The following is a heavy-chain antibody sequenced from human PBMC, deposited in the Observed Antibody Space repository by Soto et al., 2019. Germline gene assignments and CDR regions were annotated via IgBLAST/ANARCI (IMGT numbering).Heavy chain of an antibody. CDR2: IYYNGST. D-gene: IGHD3-10*01. Sequence: QVQLQESGPGLVQPSETLSLTCTVSGGSITNYYWSWIRQVPGRGLEWIGYIYYNGSTNYNPSLKSRVTISLDTSKNQFSLKLRSVIAADTAVYYCARFPAYGSGSCSWGQGTLVTVSS. CDR3: ARFPAYGSGSCS. J-gene: IGHJ4*02. V-gene: IGHV4-59*01. CDR1: GGSITNYY.